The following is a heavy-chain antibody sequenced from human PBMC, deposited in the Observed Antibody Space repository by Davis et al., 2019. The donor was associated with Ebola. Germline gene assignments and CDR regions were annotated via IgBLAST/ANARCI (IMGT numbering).Heavy chain of an antibody. CDR2: ISSSGSTI. V-gene: IGHV3-48*03. J-gene: IGHJ3*02. CDR1: GFTFSSYE. Sequence: GGSLRLSCAASGFTFSSYEMNWVRQAPGKGLEWVSYISSSGSTIYYADSVKGRFTISRDNSKNTLYLQMNYLRAEDTAIYYCTRALSGSSYDASDIWGQGTTVTVSS. D-gene: IGHD1-26*01. CDR3: TRALSGSSYDASDI.